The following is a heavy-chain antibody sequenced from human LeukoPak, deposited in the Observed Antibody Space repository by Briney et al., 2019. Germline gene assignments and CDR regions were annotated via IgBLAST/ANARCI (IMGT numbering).Heavy chain of an antibody. CDR1: GGSISSSSYY. V-gene: IGHV4-39*01. J-gene: IGHJ5*02. CDR2: IYYSGST. CDR3: ARLGDYGDLEWFDP. Sequence: SETLSLTCTVSGGSISSSSYYWGWIRQPPGKGLEWIGSIYYSGSTYYNPSLKSRVTISVDTSKNQFSLKLSSVTAADTAVYYCARLGDYGDLEWFDPWGQGTLVTVSS. D-gene: IGHD4-17*01.